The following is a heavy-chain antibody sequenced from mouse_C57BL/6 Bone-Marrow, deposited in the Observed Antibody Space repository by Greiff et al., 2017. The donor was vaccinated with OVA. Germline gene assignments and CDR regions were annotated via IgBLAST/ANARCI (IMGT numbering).Heavy chain of an antibody. CDR3: AIRDYYGSSHYAMDY. V-gene: IGHV1-80*01. CDR1: GYAFSSYW. J-gene: IGHJ4*01. D-gene: IGHD1-1*01. Sequence: QVQLQQSGAELVKPGASVKISCKASGYAFSSYWMNWVKQRPGKGLEWIGQIYPGDGDTNYNGKFKGKATLTADKSSSTAYMQLSSLTSEDSAVYYCAIRDYYGSSHYAMDYWGQGTSVTVSS. CDR2: IYPGDGDT.